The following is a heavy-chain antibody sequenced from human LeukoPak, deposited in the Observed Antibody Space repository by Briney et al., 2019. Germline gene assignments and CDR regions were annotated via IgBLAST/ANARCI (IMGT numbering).Heavy chain of an antibody. J-gene: IGHJ4*02. D-gene: IGHD4/OR15-4a*01. CDR2: IYYSGST. CDR3: ARGLYGGYVNY. V-gene: IGHV4-61*01. Sequence: SETLSLTCTVSGGSVSSGSYYWSWVRQPPGRGREWIGYIYYSGSTNYNPSLKSRVTISVDTSKNQFSLKLSSVTAADTAVYYCARGLYGGYVNYWGQGTLVTVSS. CDR1: GGSVSSGSYY.